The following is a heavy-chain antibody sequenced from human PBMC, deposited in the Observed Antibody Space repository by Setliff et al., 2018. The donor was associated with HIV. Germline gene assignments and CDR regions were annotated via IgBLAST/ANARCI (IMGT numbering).Heavy chain of an antibody. CDR2: IKEDGSEK. CDR3: ARPLLQQLVLGINWFDP. CDR1: GFIFNTYW. D-gene: IGHD6-13*01. J-gene: IGHJ5*02. V-gene: IGHV3-7*01. Sequence: GGSLRLSCAASGFIFNTYWMHWVRQAPGKGLEWVANIKEDGSEKYYMDSVKGRFTISRDDAKKSLYLQMNSLRAEDTAVYYCARPLLQQLVLGINWFDPWGQGTLVTVSS.